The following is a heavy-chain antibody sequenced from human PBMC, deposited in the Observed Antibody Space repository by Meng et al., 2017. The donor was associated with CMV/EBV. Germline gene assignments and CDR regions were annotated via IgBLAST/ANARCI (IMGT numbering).Heavy chain of an antibody. CDR1: GGTFSSYA. CDR2: IIPIFGTA. V-gene: IGHV1-69*05. J-gene: IGHJ6*02. CDR3: AIGARTLFGYYYGMDV. D-gene: IGHD3-3*01. Sequence: AVTVSCKASGGTFSSYAISWVRQAPGQGLEWMGGIIPIFGTANYAQQFKGRVTITTDESTSTAYMELSSLISEDTAVYYCAIGARTLFGYYYGMDVWGQGTTVTVSS.